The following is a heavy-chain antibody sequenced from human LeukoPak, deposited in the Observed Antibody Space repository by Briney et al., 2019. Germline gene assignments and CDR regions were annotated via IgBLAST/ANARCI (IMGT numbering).Heavy chain of an antibody. D-gene: IGHD3-22*01. CDR3: AKGAMPYYDGSGYNYFDY. Sequence: PGGSLRLSCAASGFTFSSSAMNWVRQSPGKGLEWVSGISGSDGNTYYADSVKGRFTISRDIYKNTLYLQMYSLRGEDTAVYYCAKGAMPYYDGSGYNYFDYWGQGTPVTVSS. J-gene: IGHJ4*02. CDR2: ISGSDGNT. V-gene: IGHV3-23*01. CDR1: GFTFSSSA.